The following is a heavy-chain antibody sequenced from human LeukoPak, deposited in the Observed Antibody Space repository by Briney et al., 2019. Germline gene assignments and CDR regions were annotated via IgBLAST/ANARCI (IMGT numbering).Heavy chain of an antibody. CDR3: ARVGYYDYVYH. Sequence: ASVKVSCKDSGYTFTSYGISWGRHAPGQGLEWMGWISAYNGNTNYAQKLQGRVTMTTDTSTSTAYMELRSLRSDDTAVYYCARVGYYDYVYHWGQGTLVTVSS. V-gene: IGHV1-18*01. J-gene: IGHJ4*02. CDR1: GYTFTSYG. D-gene: IGHD3-16*01. CDR2: ISAYNGNT.